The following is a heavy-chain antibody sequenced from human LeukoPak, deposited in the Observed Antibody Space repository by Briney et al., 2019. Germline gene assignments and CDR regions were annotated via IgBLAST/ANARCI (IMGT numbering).Heavy chain of an antibody. D-gene: IGHD6-19*01. V-gene: IGHV4-38-2*02. CDR1: GYSISSGYC. Sequence: SETLSLTCTVSGYSISSGYCWGWIRQPPGKGLEWIGSIYHSGSTYYNPSLKSRVTISVDTSKNQFSLKLSSVTAADTAVYYCARVARGYSSGWYSRRDAFDIWGQGTMVTISS. CDR2: IYHSGST. J-gene: IGHJ3*02. CDR3: ARVARGYSSGWYSRRDAFDI.